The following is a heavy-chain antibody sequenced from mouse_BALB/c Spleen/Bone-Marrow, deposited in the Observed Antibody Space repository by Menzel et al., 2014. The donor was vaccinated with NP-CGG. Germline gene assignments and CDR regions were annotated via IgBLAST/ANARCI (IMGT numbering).Heavy chain of an antibody. CDR1: GYTFTDYE. J-gene: IGHJ2*01. V-gene: IGHV1-15*01. D-gene: IGHD1-1*01. Sequence: VKLMESGAELVRPGASVTLSCKASGYTFTDYEMHWVKQKPVHGLEWIGAIDPDTGGTAYNQKFKGKATLTADKSSSTAYIARPTLTAENTAAYYCSGGYNCTTTVEDALDYWGQGTTVTVSS. CDR3: SGGYNCTTTVEDALDY. CDR2: IDPDTGGT.